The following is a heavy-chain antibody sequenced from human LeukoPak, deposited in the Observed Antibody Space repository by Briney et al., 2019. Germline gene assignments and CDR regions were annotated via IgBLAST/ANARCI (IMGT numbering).Heavy chain of an antibody. CDR3: AKIPYRRRDGYKTPGDY. CDR2: ISGSGGST. V-gene: IGHV3-23*01. J-gene: IGHJ4*02. CDR1: GFTFSSYA. Sequence: PGGSLRLSCAASGFTFSSYAMSWVRQAPGKGLEWVSAISGSGGSTYYADSVKGRFTISRDNSKNTLYLQMNSLRAEDTAVYYCAKIPYRRRDGYKTPGDYWGQGTLVTVSS. D-gene: IGHD5-24*01.